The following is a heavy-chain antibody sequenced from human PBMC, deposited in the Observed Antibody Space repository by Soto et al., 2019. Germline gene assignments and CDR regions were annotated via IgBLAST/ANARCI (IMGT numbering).Heavy chain of an antibody. CDR2: ISSSSSYI. Sequence: EVQLVESGGGLVKPGGSLRLSCAASGFTFSSYSMNWVRQAPGKGLEWVSSISSSSSYIYYADSVKGRFTISRDNAKNSLYLQMNSLRAEDTAVYYCARDQSYYSSTSCYYYYYYYMDVWGKGTTVTVSS. D-gene: IGHD2-2*01. CDR3: ARDQSYYSSTSCYYYYYYYMDV. V-gene: IGHV3-21*01. J-gene: IGHJ6*03. CDR1: GFTFSSYS.